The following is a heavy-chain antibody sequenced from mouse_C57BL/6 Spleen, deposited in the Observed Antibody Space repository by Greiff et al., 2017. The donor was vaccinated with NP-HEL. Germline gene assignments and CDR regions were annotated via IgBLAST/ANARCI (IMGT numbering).Heavy chain of an antibody. Sequence: VQLQQPGAELVMPGASVKLSCKASGYTFTSYWMHWVKQRPGQGLEWIGEIDPSDSYTNYNQKFKGKSTLTVDKSSSTAYMQLSSLTSEDSAVYYCATSTMVKDWFAYWGQGTLVTVSA. J-gene: IGHJ3*01. CDR1: GYTFTSYW. CDR2: IDPSDSYT. CDR3: ATSTMVKDWFAY. D-gene: IGHD2-1*01. V-gene: IGHV1-69*01.